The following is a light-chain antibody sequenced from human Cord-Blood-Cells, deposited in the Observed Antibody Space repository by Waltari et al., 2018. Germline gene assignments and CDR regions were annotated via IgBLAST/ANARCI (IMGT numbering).Light chain of an antibody. V-gene: IGKV4-1*01. Sequence: DIVMNQSPDSLAVSLGERATINCKSSQSVLYSSNNKNYLAWYQQKPGQPPKLLIYWASTRESGVPDRFICSGSGTDFTLTISSLQAEDVAVYYCQQYYSTPYTFGQGTKLEIK. J-gene: IGKJ2*01. CDR1: QSVLYSSNNKNY. CDR2: WAS. CDR3: QQYYSTPYT.